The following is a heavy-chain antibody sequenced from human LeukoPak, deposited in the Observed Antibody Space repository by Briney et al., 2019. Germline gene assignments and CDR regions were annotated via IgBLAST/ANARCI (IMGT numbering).Heavy chain of an antibody. Sequence: ASVKVSCKASGYAFTSYYMHWVRQGPGQGLEWMGIINPSGGSTSYAQKFQGRVTMTRDMSTSTVYMELSRLTSDDTAVYFCATWGLHFDIWGQGTMVIVAS. CDR1: GYAFTSYY. CDR2: INPSGGST. V-gene: IGHV1-46*01. CDR3: ATWGLHFDI. J-gene: IGHJ3*02. D-gene: IGHD3-16*01.